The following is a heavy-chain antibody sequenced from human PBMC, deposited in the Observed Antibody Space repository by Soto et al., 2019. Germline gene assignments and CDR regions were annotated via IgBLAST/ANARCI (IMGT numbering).Heavy chain of an antibody. V-gene: IGHV1-69*13. CDR1: GPTFSSYA. Sequence: SSVKMSCRAPGPTFSSYAISWVSQAPGQALEWMGGIIPIFGTANYAQKFQGRVTITPDESPSTAYMELSSLSSEDTAVYYCARPLEGRDKNPYYYYGMDVWGRRPRVIVAS. CDR3: ARPLEGRDKNPYYYYGMDV. CDR2: IIPIFGTA. J-gene: IGHJ6*01.